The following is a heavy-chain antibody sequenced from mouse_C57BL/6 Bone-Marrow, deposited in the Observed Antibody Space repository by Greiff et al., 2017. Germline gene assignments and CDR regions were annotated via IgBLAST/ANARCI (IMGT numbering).Heavy chain of an antibody. CDR2: SRNKANDYTT. J-gene: IGHJ1*03. D-gene: IGHD1-1*01. Sequence: EVQLVESGGGLVQSGRSLRLSCATSGFTFSDFYMEWVRQAPGKGLEWIAASRNKANDYTTEYSASVKGRFIVSRDTSQSILYLQMNALRAEDTAIYYCARDHYYGSSNWYFDVWGTGTTVTVSS. CDR3: ARDHYYGSSNWYFDV. CDR1: GFTFSDFY. V-gene: IGHV7-1*01.